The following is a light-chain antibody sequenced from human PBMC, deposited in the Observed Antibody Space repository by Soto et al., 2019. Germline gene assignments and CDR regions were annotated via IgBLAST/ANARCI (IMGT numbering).Light chain of an antibody. CDR3: QQANSFPIT. CDR1: QGISSY. Sequence: IHPTQSASSLSAPLGARVTITCRASQGISSYLAWYQQKPGKAPKLLIYAASSLQSGVPSRFSGSGSGTDFTLTISSLQPEDFATYYCQQANSFPITFGQGTRLEIK. V-gene: IGKV1-12*01. CDR2: AAS. J-gene: IGKJ5*01.